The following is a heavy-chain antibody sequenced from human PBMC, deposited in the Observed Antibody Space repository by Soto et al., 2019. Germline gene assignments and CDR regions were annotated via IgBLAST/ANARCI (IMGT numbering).Heavy chain of an antibody. J-gene: IGHJ4*02. CDR1: GYTFSNFW. D-gene: IGHD6-13*01. CDR2: IYPGDSET. Sequence: GESLKISCQCSGYTFSNFWIAWVRQLPGKGLEYMGIIYPGDSETRYSPSFHGKVTISAVRSIGTAYLQWSSLEASDSAFYFCARSPRSSPYFDYWGQGALVTVSS. CDR3: ARSPRSSPYFDY. V-gene: IGHV5-51*01.